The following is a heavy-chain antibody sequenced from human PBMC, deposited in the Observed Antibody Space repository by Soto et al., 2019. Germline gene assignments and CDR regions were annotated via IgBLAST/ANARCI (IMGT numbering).Heavy chain of an antibody. D-gene: IGHD6-19*01. J-gene: IGHJ6*02. CDR2: IDPSDSYT. V-gene: IGHV5-10-1*01. CDR1: GYSFTSYW. CDR3: VSPATYSSGWYDYYGMDV. Sequence: GESLKISCNGSGYSFTSYWISWVRQMPGKGLEWMGRIDPSDSYTNYSPSFQGHVTISADKSISTAYLQWSSLKASDTAMYYCVSPATYSSGWYDYYGMDVWGQGTTVTVSS.